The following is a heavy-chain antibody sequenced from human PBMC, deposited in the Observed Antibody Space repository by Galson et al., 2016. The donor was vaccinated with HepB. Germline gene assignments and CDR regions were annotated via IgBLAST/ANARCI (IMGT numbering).Heavy chain of an antibody. CDR3: ASEPTKSNEGY. CDR1: GFTFSIHA. V-gene: IGHV3-7*03. J-gene: IGHJ4*02. D-gene: IGHD1-1*01. Sequence: SLRLSCAASGFTFSIHAMTWVRQAPGQGLEWVANINQDGSQKNYVDSVEGRFTISRDYAKNSLYLQMSSLRAEDTAVYYCASEPTKSNEGYWGQGTLVSVSS. CDR2: INQDGSQK.